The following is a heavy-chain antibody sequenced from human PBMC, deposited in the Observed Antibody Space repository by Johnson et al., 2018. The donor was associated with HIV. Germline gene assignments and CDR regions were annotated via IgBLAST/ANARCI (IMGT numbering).Heavy chain of an antibody. V-gene: IGHV3-30-3*01. CDR3: ARSPFQLFPSDI. Sequence: QVQLVESGGGVVQPGRSLRLSCAASGFTFSSYAMHWVRQAPGTGLEWVAVISYHGSNKYYADSVKGRFTISRDNAKNSLYLQMNSLRAEDTAVYYCARSPFQLFPSDIWGQGTMVTVSS. CDR2: ISYHGSNK. J-gene: IGHJ3*02. CDR1: GFTFSSYA. D-gene: IGHD3-16*01.